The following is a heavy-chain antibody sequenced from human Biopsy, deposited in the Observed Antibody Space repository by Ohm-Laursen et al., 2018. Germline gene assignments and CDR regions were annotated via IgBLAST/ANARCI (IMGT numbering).Heavy chain of an antibody. Sequence: SLRLSCSASGFTFRTYGMHWVRLAPGKGLEWVAVISYDQITKHYADSVRGRFTISRDDSKDTLYLQVNSLRAEDTAVYYCAKDLSVYYYYGIDVWGQGTTVTVSS. J-gene: IGHJ6*02. CDR3: AKDLSVYYYYGIDV. CDR2: ISYDQITK. V-gene: IGHV3-30*18. CDR1: GFTFRTYG. D-gene: IGHD5/OR15-5a*01.